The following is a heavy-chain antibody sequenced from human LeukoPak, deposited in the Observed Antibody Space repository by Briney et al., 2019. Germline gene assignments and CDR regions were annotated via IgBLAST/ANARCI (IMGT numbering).Heavy chain of an antibody. J-gene: IGHJ5*02. V-gene: IGHV4-34*01. CDR1: GGSFSGYY. D-gene: IGHD3-10*01. CDR2: INHSGST. Sequence: SETLSLTCAVYGGSFSGYYWSWIRQPPGKGLEWIGEINHSGSTNYNPSLKGRVTISVDTSKNQFSLKLSSVTAADTAVYYCARGHSMVRGYNWFDPWGQGTLVTVSS. CDR3: ARGHSMVRGYNWFDP.